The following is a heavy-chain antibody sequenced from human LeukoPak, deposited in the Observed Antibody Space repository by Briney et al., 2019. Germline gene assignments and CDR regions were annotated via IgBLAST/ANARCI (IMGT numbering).Heavy chain of an antibody. CDR3: ARVEAYCSRTSCHDY. CDR1: GYTFSNYG. V-gene: IGHV1-18*01. D-gene: IGHD2-2*01. Sequence: GASVKVSCKASGYTFSNYGISWVRQAPGQGLEWVGWISAYSGNRDYAQKFQGRVTKSTDTSTSTADMELRSLRSEDTAVYYCARVEAYCSRTSCHDYWGQGTLVTVSS. J-gene: IGHJ4*02. CDR2: ISAYSGNR.